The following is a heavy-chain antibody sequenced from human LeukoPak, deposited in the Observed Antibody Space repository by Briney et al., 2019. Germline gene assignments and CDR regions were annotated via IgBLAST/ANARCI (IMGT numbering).Heavy chain of an antibody. D-gene: IGHD2/OR15-2a*01. CDR3: ARQNPRLYNWFDP. J-gene: IGHJ5*02. CDR1: GGSISSYY. Sequence: SETLSLTCTVSGGSISSYYWSWIRQPPGKGLEWIGYIYYSGSTNYNPSLKSRVTISVDTSKNQFSLKLSSVTAADTAVYYCARQNPRLYNWFDPWGQGTLVTVPS. V-gene: IGHV4-59*08. CDR2: IYYSGST.